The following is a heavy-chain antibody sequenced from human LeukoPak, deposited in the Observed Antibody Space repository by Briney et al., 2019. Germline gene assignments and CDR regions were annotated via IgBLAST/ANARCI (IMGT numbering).Heavy chain of an antibody. CDR2: IKEDGSEK. V-gene: IGHV3-7*03. CDR1: GFTFSSYW. Sequence: GGSLRLSCAASGFTFSSYWMSWVRQAPGKGLELVANIKEDGSEKYYVDSVKGRFTISRDNAKNSLYLQMNSLRAEDTAVYYCARAGVLWFGESKFDYWGQGTQVTVSS. CDR3: ARAGVLWFGESKFDY. D-gene: IGHD3-10*01. J-gene: IGHJ4*02.